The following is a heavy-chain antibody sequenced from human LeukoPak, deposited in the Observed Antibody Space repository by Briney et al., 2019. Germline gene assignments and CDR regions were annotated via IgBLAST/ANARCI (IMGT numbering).Heavy chain of an antibody. Sequence: PGGSLRLSCAASGFTFSSYAMYWVRQAPGKGLEWVAVISYDGSNEYYADSVKGRFTISRDNSKNTLYLQMNSLRAEDTAVYYCAKGRWLPLPDLGGQGTLVTVSS. J-gene: IGHJ4*02. CDR2: ISYDGSNE. CDR1: GFTFSSYA. CDR3: AKGRWLPLPDL. D-gene: IGHD5-24*01. V-gene: IGHV3-30*18.